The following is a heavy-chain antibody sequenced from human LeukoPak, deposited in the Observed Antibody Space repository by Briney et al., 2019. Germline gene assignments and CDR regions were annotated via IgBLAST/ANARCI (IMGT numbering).Heavy chain of an antibody. J-gene: IGHJ6*03. Sequence: SETLSLTCTVSGGSISSYYWSWIRQPPGKGLEWIGYIYTSGSTNYNPSLKSRVTISVDTSKNQLSLKLSSVTAADTAVYYCARLGRGSYPYYYYYYYMDVWGKGTTVTVSS. CDR1: GGSISSYY. D-gene: IGHD1-26*01. CDR2: IYTSGST. V-gene: IGHV4-4*09. CDR3: ARLGRGSYPYYYYYYYMDV.